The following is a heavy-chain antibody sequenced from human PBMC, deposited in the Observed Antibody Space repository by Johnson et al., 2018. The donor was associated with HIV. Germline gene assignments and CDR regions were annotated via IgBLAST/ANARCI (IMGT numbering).Heavy chain of an antibody. V-gene: IGHV3-30-3*02. CDR1: GFTFSSYA. CDR2: ISYDGSNK. D-gene: IGHD3-22*01. Sequence: QMLLVESGGGVVQPGRSLRLSCAASGFTFSSYAMHWVRQAPGKGLEWVAVISYDGSNKYYADSVKGRFTISRATSNHTLYLQMNSLRAEDTAVYYCAKLGLLAVADDAFDSSGPPENPHLAAFDIWGQGTMVTVSS. CDR3: AKLGLLAVADDAFDSSGPPENPHLAAFDI. J-gene: IGHJ3*02.